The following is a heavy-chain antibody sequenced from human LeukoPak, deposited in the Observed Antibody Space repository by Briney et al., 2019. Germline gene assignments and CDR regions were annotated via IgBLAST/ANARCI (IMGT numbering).Heavy chain of an antibody. V-gene: IGHV4-4*07. CDR1: GGSISSYY. Sequence: PSETLSLTCTVSGGSISSYYWTWIRQPAGKGLEWIGRIYTTGSTNYNPSLNSRVTMSVDTSKNQFSLKLSSVTAADTAVYYCARDLYSSGWGYFDYWGQGTLVTVSS. J-gene: IGHJ4*02. CDR3: ARDLYSSGWGYFDY. D-gene: IGHD6-19*01. CDR2: IYTTGST.